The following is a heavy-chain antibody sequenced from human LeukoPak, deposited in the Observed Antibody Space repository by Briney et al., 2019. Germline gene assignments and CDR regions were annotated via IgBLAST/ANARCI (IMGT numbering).Heavy chain of an antibody. V-gene: IGHV3-30-3*01. CDR2: ISYDGSNK. Sequence: PGGSLRLSCAASGVIFNNFAFHWVRQAPGKGLEWVAAISYDGSNKYYADSVRGRLTISRDNSKNTLYLQMNSLRAEDTVVYYCARAGRADGDYHYFEYWGQGTLVTVSS. CDR3: ARAGRADGDYHYFEY. D-gene: IGHD4-17*01. J-gene: IGHJ4*02. CDR1: GVIFNNFA.